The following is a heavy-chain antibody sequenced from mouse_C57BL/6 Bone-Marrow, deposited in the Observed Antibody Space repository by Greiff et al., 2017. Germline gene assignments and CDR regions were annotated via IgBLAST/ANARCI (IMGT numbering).Heavy chain of an antibody. CDR3: TTGNYGSSAY. J-gene: IGHJ3*01. CDR1: GFNIKDDY. Sequence: EVQLQQSGAELVRPGASVKLSCTASGFNIKDDYMHWVKQRPEQGLEWIGWIDPETGDTEYASKFQGKATITADTYSNTAYLQLSSLTSEDTAVYYCTTGNYGSSAYWGQGTLVTVSA. D-gene: IGHD1-1*01. CDR2: IDPETGDT. V-gene: IGHV14-4*01.